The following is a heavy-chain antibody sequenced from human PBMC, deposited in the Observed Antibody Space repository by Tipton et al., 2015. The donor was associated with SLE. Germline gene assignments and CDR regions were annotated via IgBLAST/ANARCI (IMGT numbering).Heavy chain of an antibody. CDR3: ARSPRRYRNVWYRYFDL. CDR2: INNEGSST. D-gene: IGHD3-16*02. CDR1: GFIFSSYW. J-gene: IGHJ2*01. V-gene: IGHV3-74*01. Sequence: SLRLSCAASGFIFSSYWMHWVRQAPEKGLMWVSRINNEGSSTNYADSVKGRFIISRDNAKNTMYLQMNSLGAEDTAVYYCARSPRRYRNVWYRYFDLWGRGTLVTVSS.